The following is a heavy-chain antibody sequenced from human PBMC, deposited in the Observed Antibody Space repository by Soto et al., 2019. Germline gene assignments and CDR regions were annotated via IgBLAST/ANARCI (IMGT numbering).Heavy chain of an antibody. J-gene: IGHJ6*02. CDR2: IIPILDIT. D-gene: IGHD3-22*01. Sequence: QVQLVQSGAEVKKPGSSVKVSCKVSGGTFSSYTISWVRQAPGQGLEWMGRIIPILDITNYVQKFQGRVTITADKSTNTAYMELTSLKSEDTAVYYCARVEGWDYDSSGYYYVSPPPTNYYGMDVWGQGTTVTVSS. CDR3: ARVEGWDYDSSGYYYVSPPPTNYYGMDV. V-gene: IGHV1-69*02. CDR1: GGTFSSYT.